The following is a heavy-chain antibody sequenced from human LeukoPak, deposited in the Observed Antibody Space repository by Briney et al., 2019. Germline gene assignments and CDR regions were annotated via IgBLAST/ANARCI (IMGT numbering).Heavy chain of an antibody. V-gene: IGHV1-2*02. CDR2: INPNSGGT. CDR3: ARVITMVRGAHFDY. Sequence: ASVKVSCKASGYTFTNYYMHWVRQAPGQGLEWMGWINPNSGGTNYAQKFQGRVTMTRDTSISTAYMELSRLRSDDTAVYYCARVITMVRGAHFDYWGQGTLVTVSS. J-gene: IGHJ4*02. D-gene: IGHD3-10*01. CDR1: GYTFTNYY.